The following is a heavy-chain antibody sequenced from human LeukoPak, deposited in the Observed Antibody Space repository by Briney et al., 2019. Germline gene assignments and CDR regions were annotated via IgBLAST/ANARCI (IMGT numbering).Heavy chain of an antibody. J-gene: IGHJ4*02. CDR3: ARGQTYYDLWSGYRTFDY. V-gene: IGHV1-69*13. D-gene: IGHD3-3*01. CDR1: GGTFSSYA. CDR2: IIPIFGTA. Sequence: GASVKVSCKASGGTFSSYAISWVRQAPGQGLEWMGGIIPIFGTANYAQKFQGRVTITADESTSTAYMELSSLRSEDTAVYYCARGQTYYDLWSGYRTFDYWGQGTLVTVSS.